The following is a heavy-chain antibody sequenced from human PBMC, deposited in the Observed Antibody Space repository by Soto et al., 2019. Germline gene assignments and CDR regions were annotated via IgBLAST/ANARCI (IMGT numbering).Heavy chain of an antibody. CDR1: GFTFSNAW. Sequence: GGSLRLSCAASGFTFSNAWMNWVRQAPGKGLEWVGRIKSKTDGGTTDYAAPVKGRFTISRDDSKNTPYLQMNSLKTEDTAVYYCTTQKYSSSYYYYYGMDVWGQGTTVTVSS. D-gene: IGHD5-18*01. CDR2: IKSKTDGGTT. J-gene: IGHJ6*02. V-gene: IGHV3-15*07. CDR3: TTQKYSSSYYYYYGMDV.